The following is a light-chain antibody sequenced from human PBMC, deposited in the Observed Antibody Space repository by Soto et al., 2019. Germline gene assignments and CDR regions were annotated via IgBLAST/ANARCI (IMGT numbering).Light chain of an antibody. CDR1: QTISIW. CDR3: LQYNSYPWT. CDR2: KAS. V-gene: IGKV1-5*03. Sequence: DIQMTQSPSTLSASVGDSDTITCRASQTISIWLAWYQQKPGKAPKLLIYKASDLGSGVPSTFSGSASGTEFTLTISSLQPDDFATYYCLQYNSYPWTFGQGTKVEI. J-gene: IGKJ1*01.